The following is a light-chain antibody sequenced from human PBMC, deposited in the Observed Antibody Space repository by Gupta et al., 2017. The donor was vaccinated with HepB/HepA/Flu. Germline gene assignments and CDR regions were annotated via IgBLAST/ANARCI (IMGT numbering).Light chain of an antibody. CDR1: SGHSNYA. CDR3: QTWGTGIRV. V-gene: IGLV4-69*01. Sequence: QLVLTQSPSASASLGASVKLTCTLSSGHSNYAIAWHQQQPEKGPRYLMTLNSDGSHRKGDGIPDRFSGSSSGAERYLTISSRQSEDEADYYCQTWGTGIRVFGGGTKLTVL. J-gene: IGLJ2*01. CDR2: LNSDGSH.